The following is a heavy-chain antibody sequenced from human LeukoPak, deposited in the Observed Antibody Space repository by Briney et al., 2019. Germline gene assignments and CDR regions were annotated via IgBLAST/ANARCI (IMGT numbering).Heavy chain of an antibody. J-gene: IGHJ4*02. Sequence: GRSLRLSCAASGFTFDDYAMHWVRQAPGKGLEWVSGISWNSGSIGYADSVKGRFTISRDNSKNTLYLQMNSLRAEDTAVYYRAKSKYQLLYPFDYWGQGTLVTVSS. V-gene: IGHV3-9*01. D-gene: IGHD2-2*02. CDR1: GFTFDDYA. CDR3: AKSKYQLLYPFDY. CDR2: ISWNSGSI.